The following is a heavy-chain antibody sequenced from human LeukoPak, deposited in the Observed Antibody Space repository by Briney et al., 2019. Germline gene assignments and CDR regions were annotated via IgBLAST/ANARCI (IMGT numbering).Heavy chain of an antibody. J-gene: IGHJ6*02. CDR2: IYSGGST. Sequence: GRSLRLSCAASGFTVSSNYMSWVRQAPGKGLEWVSVIYSGGSTYYADSVKGRFTISRDNSKNTLYLQMNSLRAEDTAVYYCATSGVGYGMDVWGQGTTVTVSS. V-gene: IGHV3-53*01. CDR3: ATSGVGYGMDV. D-gene: IGHD7-27*01. CDR1: GFTVSSNY.